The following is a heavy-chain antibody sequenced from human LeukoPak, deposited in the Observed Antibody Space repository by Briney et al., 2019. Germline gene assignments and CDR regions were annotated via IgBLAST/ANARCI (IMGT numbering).Heavy chain of an antibody. Sequence: PGGSLRLSCAASGFTFSSYSMNWVRQAPGKGLEWVSSISSSSYIYYADSVKGRFTISRDNAKNSLYLQMNSLRAEDTAVYYCARVYCSSTSCGIDDAFDIWGQGTMVTVSS. V-gene: IGHV3-21*01. CDR3: ARVYCSSTSCGIDDAFDI. CDR2: ISSSSYI. D-gene: IGHD2-2*01. J-gene: IGHJ3*02. CDR1: GFTFSSYS.